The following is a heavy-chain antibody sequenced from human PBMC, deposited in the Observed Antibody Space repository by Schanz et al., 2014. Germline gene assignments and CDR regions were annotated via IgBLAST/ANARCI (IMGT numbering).Heavy chain of an antibody. J-gene: IGHJ3*02. V-gene: IGHV3-53*01. Sequence: PLVESGGGLIQPWGSLRLSCAASGFTVSDNYMTWVRQAPGKGLEWVSVIYSGGSTYYADSVKGRFTISRDNSKNTLYLQMNSLRAEDTALYYCASERGYSYGYGAFDIWGQGTMVTVSS. CDR3: ASERGYSYGYGAFDI. CDR1: GFTVSDNY. D-gene: IGHD5-18*01. CDR2: IYSGGST.